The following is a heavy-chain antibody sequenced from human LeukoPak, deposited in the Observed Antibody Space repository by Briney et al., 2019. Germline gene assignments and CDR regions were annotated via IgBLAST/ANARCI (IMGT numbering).Heavy chain of an antibody. V-gene: IGHV3-74*01. CDR2: INSDGSRT. CDR1: GFTFSSYW. J-gene: IGHJ4*02. D-gene: IGHD3/OR15-3a*01. Sequence: GGSLRLSCAASGFTFSSYWMHWVRPAPGRGLLWVSSINSDGSRTNYADSVKGRFTISRDSTKSTVYLQMNSLRDEDTAVYYCARDRDWSFDYWGQGTLVTVSS. CDR3: ARDRDWSFDY.